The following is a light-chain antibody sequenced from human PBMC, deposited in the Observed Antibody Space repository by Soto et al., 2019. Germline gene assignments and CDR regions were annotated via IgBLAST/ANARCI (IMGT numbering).Light chain of an antibody. Sequence: QSVRTQPASVSGSPGQSITIPCTGTSSDVGGYNYVSWYQQHPGKAPKLMIYAVTDRPSGVSSRFSGSKSGNTASLTISGLQAEDEADYYCSSYTSSSTLFGTGTKVTVL. CDR3: SSYTSSSTL. CDR2: AVT. V-gene: IGLV2-14*01. CDR1: SSDVGGYNY. J-gene: IGLJ1*01.